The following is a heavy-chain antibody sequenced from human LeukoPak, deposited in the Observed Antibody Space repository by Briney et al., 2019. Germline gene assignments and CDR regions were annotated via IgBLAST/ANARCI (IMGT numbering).Heavy chain of an antibody. V-gene: IGHV3-30-3*01. CDR1: GFTFSSYA. D-gene: IGHD6-19*01. CDR3: ARAGYNSGWYEY. J-gene: IGHJ4*02. CDR2: ISYDGSNK. Sequence: GGSLRLSCAASGFTFSSYAMHWVRQAPGKGLEWVAVISYDGSNKYYADSVKGRFTISRDNSKNTLYLQMNSLRAEDTAVYYCARAGYNSGWYEYWGQGTLVTVSS.